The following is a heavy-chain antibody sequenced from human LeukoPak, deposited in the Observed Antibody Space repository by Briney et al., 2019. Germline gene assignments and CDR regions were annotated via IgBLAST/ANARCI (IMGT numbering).Heavy chain of an antibody. Sequence: GGSLRLSCAASGFTVSSNYMSWVRQAPGKGLEWVSVINSDGNTNHADSVKGRFTISRDNSKNTLYLQMNSLRVEDTAGYYCARLPYDSSGHGFFDCWGQGTLVTVSS. V-gene: IGHV3-66*04. CDR2: INSDGNT. CDR1: GFTVSSNY. CDR3: ARLPYDSSGHGFFDC. D-gene: IGHD3-22*01. J-gene: IGHJ4*02.